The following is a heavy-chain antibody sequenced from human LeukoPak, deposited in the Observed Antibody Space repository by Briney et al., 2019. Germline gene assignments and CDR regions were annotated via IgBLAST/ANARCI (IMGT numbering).Heavy chain of an antibody. CDR1: GNYW. CDR3: TRPSYDSSVSGVVY. Sequence: GGSLRLSCAASGNYWMHWVRQVPGKGLVWVSHINSDGSWTSYADSVKGRFTIPKDNAKNTAYLQMNSLKTEDTAVYYCTRPSYDSSVSGVVYWGQGTLVTVSS. V-gene: IGHV3-74*01. CDR2: INSDGSWT. D-gene: IGHD3-22*01. J-gene: IGHJ4*02.